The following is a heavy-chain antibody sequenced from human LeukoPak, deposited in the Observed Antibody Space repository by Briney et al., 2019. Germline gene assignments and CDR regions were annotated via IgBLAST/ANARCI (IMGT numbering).Heavy chain of an antibody. CDR1: GYTFTGYY. CDR2: INPNSGGT. Sequence: ASVKVSCKASGYTFTGYYMHWVRQAPGQGLEWMGWINPNSGGTNYAQKFQGRVTMTRDTSISTAYMELSRLGSDDTAVYYCARPNVDTAMVAVDDAFDIWGQGTMVTVSS. V-gene: IGHV1-2*02. CDR3: ARPNVDTAMVAVDDAFDI. D-gene: IGHD5-18*01. J-gene: IGHJ3*02.